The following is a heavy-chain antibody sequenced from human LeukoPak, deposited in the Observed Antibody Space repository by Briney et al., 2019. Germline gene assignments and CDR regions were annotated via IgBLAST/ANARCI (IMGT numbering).Heavy chain of an antibody. D-gene: IGHD6-19*01. J-gene: IGHJ4*02. V-gene: IGHV3-53*05. CDR2: IYSGGST. Sequence: GGSLRLSCAASGFTVSSNYTSWVRQAPGKGLEWVSVIYSGGSTYYADSVKGRFTISRDNSKNTLYLQMNSLRAEDTAVYYCAKDLGIAVAGDWGQGTLVTVSS. CDR3: AKDLGIAVAGD. CDR1: GFTVSSNY.